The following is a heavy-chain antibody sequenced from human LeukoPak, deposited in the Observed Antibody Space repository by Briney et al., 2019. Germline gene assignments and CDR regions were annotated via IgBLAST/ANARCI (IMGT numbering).Heavy chain of an antibody. Sequence: PGGFLRLSCAVSGFTFRDYWMTWVRQALGKGLEWVANINQDESEQYYVDSVKGRFTISRDNAKDSLYLQMNSLRPEDTALYYCARPSVTTGVDAFDFWGQGTMVTVSS. CDR3: ARPSVTTGVDAFDF. D-gene: IGHD4-17*01. V-gene: IGHV3-7*01. J-gene: IGHJ3*01. CDR1: GFTFRDYW. CDR2: INQDESEQ.